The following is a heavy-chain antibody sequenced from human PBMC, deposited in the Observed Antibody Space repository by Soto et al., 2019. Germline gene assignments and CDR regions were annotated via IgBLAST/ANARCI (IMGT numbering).Heavy chain of an antibody. CDR2: INPKSDET. Sequence: QVQLVQSGSEVKKPGASVRVSCRTSGYTFAANYIHWVRQAPGKGLEWMGWINPKSDETKFSQKFQGRVALTKDTTSNIVHLDVANLRSEDTAVYYCARWTSRGCYDSWGQGTLITASS. CDR3: ARWTSRGCYDS. CDR1: GYTFAANY. D-gene: IGHD3-16*01. V-gene: IGHV1-2*02. J-gene: IGHJ4*02.